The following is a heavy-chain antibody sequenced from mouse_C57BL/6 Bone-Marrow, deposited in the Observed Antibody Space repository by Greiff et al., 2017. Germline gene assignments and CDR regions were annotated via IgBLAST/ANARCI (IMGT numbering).Heavy chain of an antibody. CDR2: IYPGNSDT. CDR3: TRRGGNDAVLGWFAY. V-gene: IGHV1-5*01. D-gene: IGHD2-3*01. Sequence: VQLQQSGTVLARPGASVKMSCKTSGYTFTSYWMHWVKQRPGQGLEWIGAIYPGNSDTSYNQKFKGKAKLTAVTSASTAYMELSSLTTEDSAVYYCTRRGGNDAVLGWFAYWGQGTLVTVSA. J-gene: IGHJ3*01. CDR1: GYTFTSYW.